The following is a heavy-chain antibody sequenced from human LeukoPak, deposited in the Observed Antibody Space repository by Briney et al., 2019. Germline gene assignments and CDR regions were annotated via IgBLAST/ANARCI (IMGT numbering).Heavy chain of an antibody. V-gene: IGHV3-11*01. CDR2: ISSRGSTI. D-gene: IGHD5-18*01. J-gene: IGHJ6*02. CDR1: GFAFSDYY. CDR3: ARHDTAMATDYGMDV. Sequence: GGSLRLSCAASGFAFSDYYMSWIRQAPGKGLEWVSYISSRGSTIYYADSVKGRFTISRDNAKNSLYLQMNSLRAEDTAVYYCARHDTAMATDYGMDVWGQGTTVTVSS.